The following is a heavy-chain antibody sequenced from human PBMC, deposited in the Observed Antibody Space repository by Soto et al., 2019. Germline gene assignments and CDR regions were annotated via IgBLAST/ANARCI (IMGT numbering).Heavy chain of an antibody. CDR2: ISAYNGNT. CDR3: ARGLRYYDFWSGHKDNWFDP. CDR1: GYTFTSYG. V-gene: IGHV1-18*01. Sequence: GASVKVSCKASGYTFTSYGISWVRQAPGQGLEWMGWISAYNGNTNYAQKLQGRVTMTTDTSTSTANMEQRSLRSEDTAVYYCARGLRYYDFWSGHKDNWFDPWGQGTLVTVSS. D-gene: IGHD3-3*01. J-gene: IGHJ5*02.